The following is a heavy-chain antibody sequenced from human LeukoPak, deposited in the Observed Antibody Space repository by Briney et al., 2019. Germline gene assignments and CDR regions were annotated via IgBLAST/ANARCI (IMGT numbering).Heavy chain of an antibody. V-gene: IGHV3-48*04. J-gene: IGHJ4*02. Sequence: GRCLRLSRAASGFPFRIYNMNGVRDAPGRGLEWNSYITSRSSTTNYADSVKARFTISRDNAKNSLNLQMNSVTAEDTAVYYCARDPGVRWYFDYWGQGTLVTVSS. D-gene: IGHD4-23*01. CDR1: GFPFRIYN. CDR3: ARDPGVRWYFDY. CDR2: ITSRSSTT.